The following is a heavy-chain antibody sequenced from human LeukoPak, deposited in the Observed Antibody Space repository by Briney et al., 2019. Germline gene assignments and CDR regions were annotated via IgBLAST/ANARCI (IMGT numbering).Heavy chain of an antibody. CDR2: TYYSGST. CDR1: GGSISSNY. Sequence: ASETLSFTCTVSGGSISSNYWSWLRQPPGKELEWIGYTYYSGSTNYNPSLRSRVTISVDTSKTQLSLKLSSVTDADTAVYYCARSVPYYYGYVDYWGEGTLVSVFS. V-gene: IGHV4-59*01. D-gene: IGHD3-16*01. CDR3: ARSVPYYYGYVDY. J-gene: IGHJ4*02.